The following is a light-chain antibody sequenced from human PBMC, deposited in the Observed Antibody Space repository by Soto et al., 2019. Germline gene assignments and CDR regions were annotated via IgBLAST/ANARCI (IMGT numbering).Light chain of an antibody. CDR1: SGHRTYI. Sequence: QLVLTQSSSASASLGSSVKLTCTLSSGHRTYIIAWHQQQPGKAPRFLMKLEGSGSYNKGSGVPDRFSGSSSGADRYLTISNLQFEDEADYYSETWDSNTDVFGTGTKLTVL. CDR2: LEGSGSY. J-gene: IGLJ1*01. V-gene: IGLV4-60*02. CDR3: ETWDSNTDV.